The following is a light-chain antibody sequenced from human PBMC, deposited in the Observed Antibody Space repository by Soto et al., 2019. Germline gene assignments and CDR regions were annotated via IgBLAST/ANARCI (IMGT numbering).Light chain of an antibody. CDR3: QQYDNYPLT. CDR1: QSVRSW. Sequence: DIQMTQSPATLSASVGDRVTITCRASQSVRSWLAWYQQKPGTAPKLLIFDASRFESGVPSRFSGSASGTEFTLTISSLQPDDFATYYCQQYDNYPLTFGGGTKVDIK. J-gene: IGKJ4*01. V-gene: IGKV1-5*01. CDR2: DAS.